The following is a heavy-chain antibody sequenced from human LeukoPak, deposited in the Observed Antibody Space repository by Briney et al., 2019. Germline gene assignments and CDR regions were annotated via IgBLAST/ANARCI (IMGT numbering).Heavy chain of an antibody. CDR1: GFTFSNYA. D-gene: IGHD5-18*01. Sequence: PGGSLRLSCAASGFTFSNYAMSWVRQAPGKGLDWVSAISGSGSTTYSADSVKGRFTISRDNPKNTLYLQMDSLGVEDTAIYYCAKPIQLWLQDYYYGMDVWGQGTTVTVSS. J-gene: IGHJ6*02. V-gene: IGHV3-23*01. CDR2: ISGSGSTT. CDR3: AKPIQLWLQDYYYGMDV.